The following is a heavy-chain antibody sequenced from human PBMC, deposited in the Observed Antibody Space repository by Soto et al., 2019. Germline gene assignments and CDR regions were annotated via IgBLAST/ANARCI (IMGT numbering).Heavy chain of an antibody. CDR2: ISAYNGNT. CDR1: GYTFTSYG. CDR3: ARDGVMYYDYIWGSYRYSGFDY. D-gene: IGHD3-16*02. V-gene: IGHV1-18*01. J-gene: IGHJ4*02. Sequence: ASVKVSCKASGYTFTSYGISWVRQAPGQGLEWMGWISAYNGNTNYAQKLQGRVTMTTDTSTSTAYMELRSLRSDDTAVYYCARDGVMYYDYIWGSYRYSGFDYWGQGTLVTVSS.